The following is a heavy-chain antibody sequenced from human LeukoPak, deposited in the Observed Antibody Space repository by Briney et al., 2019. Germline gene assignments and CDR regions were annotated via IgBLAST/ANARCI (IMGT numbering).Heavy chain of an antibody. CDR1: GFTFSSYG. J-gene: IGHJ4*02. Sequence: GGSLRLSCAASGFTFSSYGMRWVRQAPGKGLEWVAVISYDGSNKYYADSVKGRFTISRDNSKNTLYLQMNSLRAEDTAVYYCAKDLAVAGTDYWGQGTLVTVSS. CDR2: ISYDGSNK. V-gene: IGHV3-30*18. D-gene: IGHD6-19*01. CDR3: AKDLAVAGTDY.